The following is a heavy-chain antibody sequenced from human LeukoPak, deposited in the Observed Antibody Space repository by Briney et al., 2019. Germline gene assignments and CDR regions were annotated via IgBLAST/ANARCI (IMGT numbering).Heavy chain of an antibody. D-gene: IGHD2-21*01. CDR3: AKLSCGDNFDY. Sequence: AGSLRLSCAASGFTFSRYSLNWVRQAPAKGLDWVSSITSSSSTIYHAVSVKGRVTISRDNAKNSLYLQMNSLRDEDTAVYYSAKLSCGDNFDYWGQGTLVTVSS. CDR1: GFTFSRYS. J-gene: IGHJ4*02. CDR2: ITSSSSTI. V-gene: IGHV3-48*02.